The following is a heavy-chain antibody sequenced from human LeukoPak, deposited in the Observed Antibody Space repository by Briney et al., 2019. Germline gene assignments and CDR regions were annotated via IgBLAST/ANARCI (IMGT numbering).Heavy chain of an antibody. CDR3: VSRYSSSSGNY. D-gene: IGHD6-6*01. Sequence: GGSLRLSCAASGFTFSTYWMNWVRQAPGKGLEWVANIDQDGSGKYHVDSVKGRFTISRDNAKNSLYLQMNSLRVEDTGVYYCVSRYSSSSGNYWGRGTLVTVSS. J-gene: IGHJ4*02. CDR2: IDQDGSGK. V-gene: IGHV3-7*01. CDR1: GFTFSTYW.